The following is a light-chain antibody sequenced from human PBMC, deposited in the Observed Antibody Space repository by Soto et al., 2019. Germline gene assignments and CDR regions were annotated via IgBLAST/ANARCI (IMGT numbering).Light chain of an antibody. CDR2: EVS. J-gene: IGKJ2*03. V-gene: IGKV2D-29*01. Sequence: DIVMTQTPLALSVTPGQPASISCKASQSLLHGDGKTYVSWYRQKPGQPPQLLIYEVSNRFSGVADRCSGGRSGTDCTPTISRVEAEDVGIYYCMQSAQRLLYCFGQGTRLEIK. CDR1: QSLLHGDGKTY. CDR3: MQSAQRLLYC.